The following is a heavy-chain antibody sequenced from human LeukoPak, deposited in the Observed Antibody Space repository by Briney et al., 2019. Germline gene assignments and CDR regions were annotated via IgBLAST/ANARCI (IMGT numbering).Heavy chain of an antibody. CDR3: TRLFYNSGFPDP. CDR1: GYTLTELS. D-gene: IGHD6-19*01. J-gene: IGHJ5*02. V-gene: IGHV1-24*01. Sequence: ASVKVSCKVSGYTLTELSMHWVRQAPGKGLEWMGGFDPEDGETIYAQKFQGRVTMTEDTSTDTAYMELSSLRSEDTAVYYCTRLFYNSGFPDPWGQGTLVTVSS. CDR2: FDPEDGET.